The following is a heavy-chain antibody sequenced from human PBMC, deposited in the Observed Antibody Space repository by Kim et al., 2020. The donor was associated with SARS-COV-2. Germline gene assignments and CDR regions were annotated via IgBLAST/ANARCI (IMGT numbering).Heavy chain of an antibody. D-gene: IGHD3-10*01. J-gene: IGHJ4*02. V-gene: IGHV4-38-2*02. CDR2: IYHSGST. CDR1: GYSISSGYY. CDR3: AREAMVRGVTPDY. Sequence: SETLSLTCTVSGYSISSGYYWGWIRQPPGKGLEWIGSIYHSGSTYYNPSLKSRVTISVDTSKNQFSLKLSSVTAADTAVYYCAREAMVRGVTPDYWGQGTLVTVSS.